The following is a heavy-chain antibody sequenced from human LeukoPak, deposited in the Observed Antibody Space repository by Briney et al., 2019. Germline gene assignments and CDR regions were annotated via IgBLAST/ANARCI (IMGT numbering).Heavy chain of an antibody. CDR3: ARDLLNEGNHLDY. CDR1: GGSISSSRYY. D-gene: IGHD4-23*01. Sequence: KSSETLSLTCTVSGGSISSSRYYWGWIRQPPGKGLEWIGYIYYSGSTYYNPSLKSRVTISVDTSKNQFSLKLSSVTAADTAVYYCARDLLNEGNHLDYWGQGTLVTVSS. CDR2: IYYSGST. V-gene: IGHV4-30-4*08. J-gene: IGHJ4*02.